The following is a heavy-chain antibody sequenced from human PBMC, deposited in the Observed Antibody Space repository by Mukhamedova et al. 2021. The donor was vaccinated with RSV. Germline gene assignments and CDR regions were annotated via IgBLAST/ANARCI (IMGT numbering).Heavy chain of an antibody. V-gene: IGHV1-18*01. D-gene: IGHD3-22*01. CDR3: AREGSSGYYPY. J-gene: IGHJ4*02. Sequence: AYNGNTNYAQKLQGRVTMTTDTSASTAYMELRSLRSDDTAVYYFAREGSSGYYPYWGQGTLVTVSS. CDR2: AYNGNT.